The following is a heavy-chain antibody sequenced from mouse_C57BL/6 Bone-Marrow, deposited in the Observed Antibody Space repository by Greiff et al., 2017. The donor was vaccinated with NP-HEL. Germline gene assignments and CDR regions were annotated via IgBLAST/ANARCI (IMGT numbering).Heavy chain of an antibody. D-gene: IGHD1-2*01. CDR2: IWRGGST. Sequence: QVQLKESGPGLVQPSQSLSITCTVSGFSLTSYGVHWVRQSPGKGLEWLGVIWRGGSTDYTAAFMSRLSITKDNSTSQVFFKIDSLQADDTDIFFCATRLWFYAMDYWGQGTSVTVSS. V-gene: IGHV2-5*01. J-gene: IGHJ4*01. CDR3: ATRLWFYAMDY. CDR1: GFSLTSYG.